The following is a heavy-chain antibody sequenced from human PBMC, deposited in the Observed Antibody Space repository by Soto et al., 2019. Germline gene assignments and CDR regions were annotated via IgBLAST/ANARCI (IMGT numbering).Heavy chain of an antibody. Sequence: QVQLQQWGAGLLKPSETLSLTCAVYGGSFSGYYWSWIRQPPGKGLEWIGEINHSGITNYNPSLKSRVTISVDTSKNQFSLKLSSVTAADTAVYYCARGVDYGDYGLSYWGQGTLVTVSS. V-gene: IGHV4-34*01. CDR1: GGSFSGYY. J-gene: IGHJ4*02. CDR2: INHSGIT. D-gene: IGHD4-17*01. CDR3: ARGVDYGDYGLSY.